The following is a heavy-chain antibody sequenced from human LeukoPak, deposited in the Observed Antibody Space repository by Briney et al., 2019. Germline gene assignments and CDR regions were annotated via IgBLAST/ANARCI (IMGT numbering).Heavy chain of an antibody. J-gene: IGHJ6*03. CDR3: ARATWDPNYYYYMDV. V-gene: IGHV3-21*01. CDR1: GFTFSSYA. D-gene: IGHD1-26*01. Sequence: GGSLRLSCAASGFTFSSYAMSWVRQAPGKGLEWFSSISSSSSYIYYADSVKGRLTISRDNAKKSLYLQMNSLRAEDTAVYFCARATWDPNYYYYMDVWGKGTTVTISS. CDR2: ISSSSSYI.